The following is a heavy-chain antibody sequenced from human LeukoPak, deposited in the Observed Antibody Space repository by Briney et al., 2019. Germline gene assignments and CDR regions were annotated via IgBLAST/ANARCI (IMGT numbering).Heavy chain of an antibody. D-gene: IGHD2-15*01. J-gene: IGHJ4*02. V-gene: IGHV4-59*01. CDR2: IYDRGST. CDR3: ARDSDCSGGSCYFDY. Sequence: SETLSLTCTVSGGSISSYYWSWIRQPPGKGLEWIGNIYDRGSTKYNPSLKSRVTISVDTSKNQFSLKLSSVTAADTAVYYCARDSDCSGGSCYFDYWGQGTLVTVSS. CDR1: GGSISSYY.